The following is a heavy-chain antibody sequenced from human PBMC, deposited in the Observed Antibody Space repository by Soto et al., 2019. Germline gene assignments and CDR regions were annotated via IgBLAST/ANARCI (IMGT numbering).Heavy chain of an antibody. V-gene: IGHV1-69*06. CDR3: ARAGYIAAAETYYYYGMDV. J-gene: IGHJ6*02. CDR2: IIPIFGTA. CDR1: GGTFSSYA. Sequence: ASVKVSCKASGGTFSSYAISWVRQAPGQGLEWMGGIIPIFGTANYAQKFQGRVTITADKSTSTAYMELSSLRSEDTAVYYCARAGYIAAAETYYYYGMDVWGQGTTVTVSS. D-gene: IGHD6-13*01.